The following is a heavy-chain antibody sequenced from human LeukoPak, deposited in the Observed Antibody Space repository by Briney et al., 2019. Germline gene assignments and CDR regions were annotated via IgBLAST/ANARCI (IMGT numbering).Heavy chain of an antibody. Sequence: GASVKVSCKASGYTFTGHFMHWVRQAPGQGIEWMGWINPNSGGTNYAQKFQGRVTMTRDTSISTAYMELSRLTSDDTAVYYCARASMTIYYYYMDVWGKGTTVSVSS. CDR2: INPNSGGT. V-gene: IGHV1-2*02. D-gene: IGHD3-3*01. CDR1: GYTFTGHF. CDR3: ARASMTIYYYYMDV. J-gene: IGHJ6*03.